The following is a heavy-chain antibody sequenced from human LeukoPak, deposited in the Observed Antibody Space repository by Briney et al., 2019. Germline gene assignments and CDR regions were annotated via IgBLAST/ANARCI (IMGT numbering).Heavy chain of an antibody. J-gene: IGHJ1*01. CDR1: GFTFSTFD. CDR2: ISSSGATT. D-gene: IGHD5-18*01. V-gene: IGHV3-48*03. Sequence: GGSLRLSCASSGFTFSTFDMNWVRQAPGKGLEWVSFISSSGATTSYADSVKGRFTVSRDNAKNSLYLQMNSLRTEDTALYYCARARGYSYGILGQWGQGTLVTVSS. CDR3: ARARGYSYGILGQ.